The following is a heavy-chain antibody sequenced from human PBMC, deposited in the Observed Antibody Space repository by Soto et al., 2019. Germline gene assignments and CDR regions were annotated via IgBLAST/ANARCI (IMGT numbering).Heavy chain of an antibody. CDR2: ILPVFGTT. Sequence: ASVKVSCKASGDTSSNYGVSWVRQAPGQGLEWMGGILPVFGTTTYARNFQGRITITADKSTSTVYMELTSLRSDDTATYYCARDPDEVVGTDYHYYGMDVWDQAASVTVPS. D-gene: IGHD1-26*01. V-gene: IGHV1-69*06. CDR1: GDTSSNYG. CDR3: ARDPDEVVGTDYHYYGMDV. J-gene: IGHJ6*02.